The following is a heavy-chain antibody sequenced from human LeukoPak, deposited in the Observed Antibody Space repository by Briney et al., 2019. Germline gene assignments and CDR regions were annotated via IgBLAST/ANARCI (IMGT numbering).Heavy chain of an antibody. V-gene: IGHV3-23*01. J-gene: IGHJ4*02. CDR3: AKEFSDVVGATWVQLDY. CDR2: ISASGYST. Sequence: GGSLRLSCAASGFAFSNYAMSWVRQAPGKGLEWVSSISASGYSTYYTESVKGRFTISRDFSRNTLYLQMNSLRAEDTAIYYCAKEFSDVVGATWVQLDYWGQGTLVTVSS. CDR1: GFAFSNYA. D-gene: IGHD1-26*01.